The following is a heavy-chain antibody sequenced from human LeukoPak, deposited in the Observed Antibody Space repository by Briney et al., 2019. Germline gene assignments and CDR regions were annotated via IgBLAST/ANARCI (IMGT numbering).Heavy chain of an antibody. CDR1: GFTFSSYA. CDR2: ISDSGGST. D-gene: IGHD3-22*01. CDR3: AKSDDSSGQYYFDY. Sequence: GGSLRLSCAASGFTFSSYAMNWVRQAPGKGLEWVSAISDSGGSTYYADSVKGRFTISRDNSKNTLYLQMNSLRAEDTAVYYCAKSDDSSGQYYFDYWGQGTLVTVSS. V-gene: IGHV3-23*01. J-gene: IGHJ4*02.